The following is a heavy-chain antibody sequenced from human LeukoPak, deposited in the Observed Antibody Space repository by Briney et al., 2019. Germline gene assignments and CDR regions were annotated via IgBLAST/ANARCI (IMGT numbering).Heavy chain of an antibody. CDR2: IYYSGST. V-gene: IGHV4-39*01. J-gene: IGHJ4*02. Sequence: PSETLSLTCTVSGGSISSSSYYWGWIRQPPGKGLEWIGSIYYSGSTYYNPSLKSRVTLSVDTSKNQFSLKLSSVTAADTAVYYCARLAIFGPVIGYWGQGTLVTVSS. CDR3: ARLAIFGPVIGY. D-gene: IGHD3/OR15-3a*01. CDR1: GGSISSSSYY.